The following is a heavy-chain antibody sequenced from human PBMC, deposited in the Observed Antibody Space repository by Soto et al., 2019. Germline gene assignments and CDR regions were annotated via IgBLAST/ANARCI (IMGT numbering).Heavy chain of an antibody. J-gene: IGHJ3*02. D-gene: IGHD3-22*01. CDR2: IYYSGST. V-gene: IGHV4-31*03. CDR3: ARQYYYDSSGYLDAFDI. CDR1: GGSISSGGYY. Sequence: PSETLSLTCTVSGGSISSGGYYWSWIRQHPGKGLEWIGYIYYSGSTYYNPSLKSRVTISVDTSKNQFSLKLSSVTAADTAVYYCARQYYYDSSGYLDAFDIWGQGTMVTVSS.